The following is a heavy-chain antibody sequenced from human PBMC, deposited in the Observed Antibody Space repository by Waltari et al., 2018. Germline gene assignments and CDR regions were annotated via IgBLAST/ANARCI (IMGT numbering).Heavy chain of an antibody. CDR2: INWNSGSI. Sequence: EVQLVESGGGLVQPGTSLRLSCVASGFIFDDYVMHWVRQAPGKGLEWVSGINWNSGSIADADSVKGRFISSRDNAKNSLYLQLNSLRPEDTALYYCAKEGKYASGWAYFDYWGQGTLVTVSS. J-gene: IGHJ4*02. CDR3: AKEGKYASGWAYFDY. CDR1: GFIFDDYV. V-gene: IGHV3-9*01. D-gene: IGHD6-19*01.